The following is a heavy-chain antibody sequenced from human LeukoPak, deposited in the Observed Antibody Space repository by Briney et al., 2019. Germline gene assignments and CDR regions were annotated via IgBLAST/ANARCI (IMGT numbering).Heavy chain of an antibody. CDR1: GFTFSSYS. CDR2: ISSSSSYI. Sequence: GMSLRLSCAASGFTFSSYSMNWVRQAPGKGLEWVSSISSSSSYIYYADSVKGRFTISRDNAKNSLYLQMNSLRAEDTAVYYCARDPEVATISYYYYYYGMDVWGQGTTVTVSS. CDR3: ARDPEVATISYYYYYYGMDV. J-gene: IGHJ6*02. D-gene: IGHD5-12*01. V-gene: IGHV3-21*01.